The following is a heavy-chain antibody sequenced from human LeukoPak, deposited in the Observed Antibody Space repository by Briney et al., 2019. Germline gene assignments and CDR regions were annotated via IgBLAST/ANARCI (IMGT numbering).Heavy chain of an antibody. CDR3: EKDPTHYRVWDDYDSTVLSY. V-gene: IGHV3-30*02. CDR1: GFTFSSYG. Sequence: PGGSLRLSCAASGFTFSSYGMHWVRQAPGKGLEWAAFIRYDGSNKYYADSGEGRFTIARDNSKNTLYMQMNSLRAAATAVYYCEKDPTHYRVWDDYDSTVLSYWGQGTLVTVSS. J-gene: IGHJ4*02. D-gene: IGHD3-22*01. CDR2: IRYDGSNK.